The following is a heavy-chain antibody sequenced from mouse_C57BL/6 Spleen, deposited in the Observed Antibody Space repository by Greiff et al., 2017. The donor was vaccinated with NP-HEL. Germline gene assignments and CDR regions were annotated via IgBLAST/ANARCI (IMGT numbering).Heavy chain of an antibody. CDR1: GFNIKDDY. V-gene: IGHV14-4*01. D-gene: IGHD1-1*01. CDR3: TTPMSTVDD. CDR2: IDPENGDT. Sequence: EVQLQESGAELVRPGASVKLSCTASGFNIKDDYMHWVKQRPEQGLEWIGWIDPENGDTEYASKFQGKATITADTSSNTAYRQLSSLTSEDTAVYYCTTPMSTVDDWGQGTTLTVSS. J-gene: IGHJ2*01.